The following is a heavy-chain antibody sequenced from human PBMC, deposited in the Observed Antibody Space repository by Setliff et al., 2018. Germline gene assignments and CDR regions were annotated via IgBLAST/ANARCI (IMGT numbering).Heavy chain of an antibody. Sequence: SLKISCKASGYSFTDYWIAWVRQMPGKGLEWMGIIYPSNSNIKYSPSFEAQITFSVDKSITTAYLQWSSLKASGTAIYYCARHRVGNSGYAIPILDFWGQGALVTVSS. CDR2: IYPSNSNI. D-gene: IGHD5-12*01. CDR3: ARHRVGNSGYAIPILDF. CDR1: GYSFTDYW. V-gene: IGHV5-51*01. J-gene: IGHJ4*02.